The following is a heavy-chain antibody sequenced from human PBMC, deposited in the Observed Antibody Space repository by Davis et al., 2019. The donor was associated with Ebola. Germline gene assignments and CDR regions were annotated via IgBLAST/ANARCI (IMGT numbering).Heavy chain of an antibody. V-gene: IGHV4-59*11. Sequence: MPSETLSLTCTVSGGSISSHYWSWIRQPPGKGLAWIGYIYSSGSTNYNPSFKSRVTISVDTSKNQFSLKLSSVTAADTAVYYWARLRGVAYYYDSSGPVDAFDIWGQGTMVTVSS. CDR1: GGSISSHY. D-gene: IGHD3-22*01. CDR3: ARLRGVAYYYDSSGPVDAFDI. J-gene: IGHJ3*02. CDR2: IYSSGST.